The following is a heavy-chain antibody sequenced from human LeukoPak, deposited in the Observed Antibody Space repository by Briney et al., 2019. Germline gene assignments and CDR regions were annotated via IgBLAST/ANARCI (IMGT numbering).Heavy chain of an antibody. CDR1: GFTFSSYW. J-gene: IGHJ4*02. CDR3: ARDISSWGGYYFDY. D-gene: IGHD6-13*01. V-gene: IGHV3-7*01. CDR2: IKQDGSEK. Sequence: GGSLRLSCAASGFTFSSYWMSWVRQAPGKGLEWVANIKQDGSEKYYVDSVKGRFTISRDNAKNSLYLQMNSLRAEDTAVYYCARDISSWGGYYFDYWGQGTLVTVSS.